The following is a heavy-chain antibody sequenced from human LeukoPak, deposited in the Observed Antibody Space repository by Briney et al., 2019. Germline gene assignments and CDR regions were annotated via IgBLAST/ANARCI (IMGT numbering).Heavy chain of an antibody. J-gene: IGHJ6*02. CDR2: ISSSGSTI. Sequence: GSLDLSCAASGFTFSDYYMSWIRQAPGKGLEGVSYISSSGSTIYYADSVKGRFTISRDNAKNSLYLQMNSLRAEDTAVYYCARYYDSSGYSWYYYGMDVWGQGTTVTVSS. CDR3: ARYYDSSGYSWYYYGMDV. D-gene: IGHD3-22*01. CDR1: GFTFSDYY. V-gene: IGHV3-11*01.